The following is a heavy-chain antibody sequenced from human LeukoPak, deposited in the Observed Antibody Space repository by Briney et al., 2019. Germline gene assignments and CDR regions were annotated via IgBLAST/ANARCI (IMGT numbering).Heavy chain of an antibody. CDR1: GGSISSYY. CDR2: IYTSGST. J-gene: IGHJ4*02. V-gene: IGHV4-4*07. Sequence: SETLSLTCTVSGGSISSYYWSWIRQPPGKGLEWIGRIYTSGSTYYNPSLKSRVTISVDTSKNQFSLKLSSVTAADTAVYYCAVVSIVGATPDYWGQGTLVTVSS. CDR3: AVVSIVGATPDY. D-gene: IGHD1-26*01.